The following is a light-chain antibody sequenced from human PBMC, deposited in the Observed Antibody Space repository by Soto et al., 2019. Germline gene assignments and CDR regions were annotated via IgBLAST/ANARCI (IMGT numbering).Light chain of an antibody. J-gene: IGKJ1*01. V-gene: IGKV3-20*01. Sequence: IVLTQSPGTLSLSPGERATLSCRASQSVSSDFLAWYQQKPGQAPRLLIYGASSRSTGIPDRFSGSGSGTDFTLTISRLEPEDFAVYYCQQYGSSRPWTFGQGTKVEIK. CDR1: QSVSSDF. CDR3: QQYGSSRPWT. CDR2: GAS.